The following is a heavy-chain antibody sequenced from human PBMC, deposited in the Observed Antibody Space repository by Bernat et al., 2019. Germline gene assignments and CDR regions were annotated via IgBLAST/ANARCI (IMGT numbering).Heavy chain of an antibody. V-gene: IGHV3-33*01. CDR3: ARAGYYYDSSGSNHLHYYFDY. CDR2: IWYDGSNK. J-gene: IGHJ4*02. CDR1: GFTFSSYG. D-gene: IGHD3-22*01. Sequence: QVQLVESGGGVVQPGRSLRLSCAASGFTFSSYGMHWVRQAPGKGLEWVAVIWYDGSNKYYADSVKGRFTISRDNSKNTLYLQMNSLRAEDTAVYYCARAGYYYDSSGSNHLHYYFDYWGQGTLVTVSS.